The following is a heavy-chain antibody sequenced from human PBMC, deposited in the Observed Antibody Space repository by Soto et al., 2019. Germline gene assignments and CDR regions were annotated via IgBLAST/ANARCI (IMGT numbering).Heavy chain of an antibody. D-gene: IGHD3-9*01. CDR1: GYTFTSYG. J-gene: IGHJ6*02. CDR2: ISAYNGNT. Sequence: ASVKVSCKASGYTFTSYGISWVRQAPGQGLEWMGWISAYNGNTNYAQKLQGRVTMTTDTSTSTAYMELRSLRSDDTAVYYCASGPTLYLRYFDWSYDYYGMDVWGQGTTVTVSS. CDR3: ASGPTLYLRYFDWSYDYYGMDV. V-gene: IGHV1-18*01.